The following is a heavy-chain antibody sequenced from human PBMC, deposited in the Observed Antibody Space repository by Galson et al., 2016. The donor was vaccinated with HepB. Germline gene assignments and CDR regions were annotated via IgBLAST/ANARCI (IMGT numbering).Heavy chain of an antibody. CDR2: IWSGASKT. CDR1: GFSFSTYA. J-gene: IGHJ4*02. D-gene: IGHD6-19*01. CDR3: ASSIAVAGIFDY. Sequence: SLRLSCAGSGFSFSTYAVHWVRQTPGKGLEWVAVIWSGASKTYYADSVEGRFTISRDDSENTVYLQINTLRVEDTAMYYCASSIAVAGIFDYWGQGTLVTVSS. V-gene: IGHV3-33*01.